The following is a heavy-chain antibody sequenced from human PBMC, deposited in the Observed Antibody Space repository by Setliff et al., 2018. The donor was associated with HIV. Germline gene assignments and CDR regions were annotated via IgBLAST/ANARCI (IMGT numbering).Heavy chain of an antibody. Sequence: PGGSLRLSCAASGFTFSTYSMNWVRLAPGRGLEWISAISGDGGDTAYADSVKGRFTLSRDSSKNTLSLRMNSLRPEDTAVYYCARVRLYNAALDYWGQGTLVTVSS. J-gene: IGHJ4*02. V-gene: IGHV3-21*01. CDR1: GFTFSTYS. CDR2: ISGDGGDT. CDR3: ARVRLYNAALDY. D-gene: IGHD3-10*01.